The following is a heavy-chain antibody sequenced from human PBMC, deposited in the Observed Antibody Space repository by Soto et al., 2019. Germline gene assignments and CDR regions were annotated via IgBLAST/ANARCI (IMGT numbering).Heavy chain of an antibody. Sequence: GGSLRLSGVASGLSSSNTVMHCVRQAPGRGLEWVAVISFDGNNRNYAESVKGRFTVSRANLKNSLFLQINSLTPEDTAVYYCARDVSPHMNPSWFDPWGQGT. V-gene: IGHV3-30*03. CDR3: ARDVSPHMNPSWFDP. J-gene: IGHJ5*02. CDR1: GLSSSNTV. CDR2: ISFDGNNR.